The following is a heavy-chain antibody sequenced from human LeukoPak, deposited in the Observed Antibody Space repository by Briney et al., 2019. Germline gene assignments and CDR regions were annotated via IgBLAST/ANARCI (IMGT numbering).Heavy chain of an antibody. CDR3: ARGRNGYTLRAFDI. D-gene: IGHD5-24*01. Sequence: SETLSLTCVVYGGSFGGYYWSWIRQPPGKGLEWIGEINHSGSTNYNPSLKSRVTISVDTSKNQFSLKLSSVTAADTAVYYCARGRNGYTLRAFDIWGQGTMVTVSS. J-gene: IGHJ3*02. CDR1: GGSFGGYY. V-gene: IGHV4-34*01. CDR2: INHSGST.